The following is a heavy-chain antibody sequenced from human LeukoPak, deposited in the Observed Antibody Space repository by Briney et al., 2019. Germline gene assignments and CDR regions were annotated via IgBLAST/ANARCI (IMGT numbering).Heavy chain of an antibody. V-gene: IGHV3-23*01. J-gene: IGHJ4*02. CDR1: GFTFSSFA. D-gene: IGHD3-3*01. CDR2: ISGSGGST. CDR3: AKNTRFLEWFYDY. Sequence: PGGSLRLSCAASGFTFSSFAINWVRQAPGKGLEWVSAISGSGGSTYYADSVKGRFTISRDNSKNTLYLQMNSLRAEDTAVYYCAKNTRFLEWFYDYWGQGTLVTVSS.